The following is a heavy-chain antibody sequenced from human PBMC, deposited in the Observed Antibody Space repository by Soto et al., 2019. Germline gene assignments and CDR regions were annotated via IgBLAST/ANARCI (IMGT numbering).Heavy chain of an antibody. V-gene: IGHV3-74*03. J-gene: IGHJ4*02. D-gene: IGHD1-1*01. Sequence: PGGSLRLSCAASGFIFSDYWIHWVRQPPGKGLEWVSRISDDGSSTAHADSVKGRFTISRDNARNMLSLQLNSLRAEDTALYFCVRATTVSLDLWGQGTQVTVSS. CDR1: GFIFSDYW. CDR3: VRATTVSLDL. CDR2: ISDDGSST.